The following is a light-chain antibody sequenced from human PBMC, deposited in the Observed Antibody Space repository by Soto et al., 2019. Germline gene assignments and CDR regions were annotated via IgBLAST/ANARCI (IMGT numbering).Light chain of an antibody. Sequence: EIVMTQSPATLSVSPGERATLSCRASQSVSSNLAWNQQNPGQAPTLLIHGASAGATGIPARFSGSGSGTEFTLTISSLQSEDFAVSSCQHSHNWPFTFGQGTKLELK. CDR3: QHSHNWPFT. CDR1: QSVSSN. J-gene: IGKJ2*01. V-gene: IGKV3-15*01. CDR2: GAS.